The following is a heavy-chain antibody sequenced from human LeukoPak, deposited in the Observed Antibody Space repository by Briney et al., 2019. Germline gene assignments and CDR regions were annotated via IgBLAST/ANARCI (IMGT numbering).Heavy chain of an antibody. V-gene: IGHV1-18*01. J-gene: IGHJ4*02. CDR3: ARASDYYDSSGPDY. CDR2: ISAYNGNT. CDR1: GYTFTSYG. D-gene: IGHD3-22*01. Sequence: GASVKVSCKASGYTFTSYGISWVRQAPGQGLEWMGWISAYNGNTNYAQKLQGRVTMTTDTSTSTAYMELRSLRSDDTAVYYCARASDYYDSSGPDYWGQGTLVTVSS.